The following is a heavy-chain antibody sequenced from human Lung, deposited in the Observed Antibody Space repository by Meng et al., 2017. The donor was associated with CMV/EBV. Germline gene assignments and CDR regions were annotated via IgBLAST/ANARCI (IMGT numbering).Heavy chain of an antibody. V-gene: IGHV3-21*01. Sequence: GGXXRLSCTASGFTFSTYTMNWVRQAPGKGLEWISSISSSRSYIYYADSVKGRFTISRDNAKNSLYLQMNNLRADDTAVYYCARERLYQPLWGDALDIWGQGTMVTVSS. CDR1: GFTFSTYT. J-gene: IGHJ3*02. D-gene: IGHD2-2*01. CDR3: ARERLYQPLWGDALDI. CDR2: ISSSRSYI.